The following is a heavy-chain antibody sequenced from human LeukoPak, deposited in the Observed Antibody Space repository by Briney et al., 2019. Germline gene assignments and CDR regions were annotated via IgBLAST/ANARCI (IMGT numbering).Heavy chain of an antibody. J-gene: IGHJ4*02. V-gene: IGHV4-34*01. CDR3: QSRFLEWLLDY. Sequence: PSETLSLTCAVYGGSFSGYFWGWIRQPPGKGLEWIGSIYDSGSTYYNPSLKSRVTISVDTSKNQFSLKLNSVTAADTATYYCQSRFLEWLLDYWGQGTLVTVSS. CDR1: GGSFSGYF. CDR2: IYDSGST. D-gene: IGHD3-3*01.